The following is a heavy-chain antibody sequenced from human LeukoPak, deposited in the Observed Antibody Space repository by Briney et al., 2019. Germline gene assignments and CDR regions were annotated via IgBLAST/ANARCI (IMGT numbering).Heavy chain of an antibody. CDR1: GFTFSSYG. CDR2: IRYDGSNK. Sequence: PGGSLRLSCAASGFTFSSYGMHWVRQAPGKGLEWVAFIRYDGSNKYYADSVKGRFTISRDNSKNTLYLQMNSLRAEDTAVYYCARSDSGWGYYYYYMDVWGKGTTVTVSS. J-gene: IGHJ6*03. D-gene: IGHD6-19*01. V-gene: IGHV3-30*02. CDR3: ARSDSGWGYYYYYMDV.